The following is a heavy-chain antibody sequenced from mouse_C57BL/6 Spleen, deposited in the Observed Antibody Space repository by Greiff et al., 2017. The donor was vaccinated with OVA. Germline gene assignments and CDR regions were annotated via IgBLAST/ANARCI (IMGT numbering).Heavy chain of an antibody. CDR3: ATRINYDAMDY. D-gene: IGHD1-1*01. V-gene: IGHV1-9*01. CDR2: IFPGSGST. Sequence: QVQLQQSGAELMKPGASVKLSCKASGYTFTGYWLEWVKQRPGHGLEWIGEIFPGSGSTNYNEKFKGKATFTAATSSNTAYMQLSSLATEDSAIYYCATRINYDAMDYWGQGTTVTFSS. J-gene: IGHJ4*01. CDR1: GYTFTGYW.